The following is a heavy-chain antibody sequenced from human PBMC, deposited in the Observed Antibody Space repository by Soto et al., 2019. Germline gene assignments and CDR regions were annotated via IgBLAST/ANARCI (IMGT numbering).Heavy chain of an antibody. CDR3: AKDRSNDLFRALDV. CDR2: IGGSGGAA. J-gene: IGHJ3*01. CDR1: RFTFSSYA. Sequence: EGQLLESGGGLVPVGGSLRLSCAASRFTFSSYAMAWVRQAPGKGLEWVSVIGGSGGAAFHADSVQGRFTNSRDNSKNTLYLQMNSLRAEDTAVYFCAKDRSNDLFRALDVWGQGTMVTVSS. D-gene: IGHD1-1*01. V-gene: IGHV3-23*01.